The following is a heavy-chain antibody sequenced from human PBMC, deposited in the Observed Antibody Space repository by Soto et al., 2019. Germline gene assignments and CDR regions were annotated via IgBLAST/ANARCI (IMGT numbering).Heavy chain of an antibody. J-gene: IGHJ6*04. CDR1: GFTFSNSA. Sequence: GGSLTLSCAASGFTFSNSAMSWVRQAPGKGLEWVSTISGSGGSTYYADSVKGRFTISRDNSKNTLYLQMNSLRAEDTAVYYCAKGATTEVWRYRMDVWGKGTTVTASS. CDR2: ISGSGGST. V-gene: IGHV3-23*01. D-gene: IGHD1-1*01. CDR3: AKGATTEVWRYRMDV.